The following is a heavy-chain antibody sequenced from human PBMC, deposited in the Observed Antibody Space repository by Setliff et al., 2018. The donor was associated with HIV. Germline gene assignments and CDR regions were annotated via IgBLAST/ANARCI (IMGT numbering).Heavy chain of an antibody. CDR2: INPNSGGT. V-gene: IGHV1-2*02. D-gene: IGHD6-19*01. CDR1: GYTFTDYF. Sequence: ASVKVSCKASGYTFTDYFMYWVRQAPGQGLEWMGWINPNSGGTNYAQKFQGRVTMTRDTSISTAYMELSRLTSDDTAVYYCARVPYRSAWFSGGHNPFDVWGQGTMVTVSS. J-gene: IGHJ3*01. CDR3: ARVPYRSAWFSGGHNPFDV.